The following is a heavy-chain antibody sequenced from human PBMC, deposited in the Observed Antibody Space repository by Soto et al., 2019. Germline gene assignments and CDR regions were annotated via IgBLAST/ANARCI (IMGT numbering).Heavy chain of an antibody. CDR2: ISGSGGST. J-gene: IGHJ4*02. CDR3: TRLSSSWYFDY. D-gene: IGHD6-13*01. CDR1: GFTFSSYA. Sequence: EVQLLESGGGLVQPGGSLRLSCAASGFTFSSYAMNWVRQAPGKGLEWVSVISGSGGSTYYADSVKGRFTISRDNSKNTLYLQMNRLRAEDTAVYYCTRLSSSWYFDYWGQGTLVTVSS. V-gene: IGHV3-23*01.